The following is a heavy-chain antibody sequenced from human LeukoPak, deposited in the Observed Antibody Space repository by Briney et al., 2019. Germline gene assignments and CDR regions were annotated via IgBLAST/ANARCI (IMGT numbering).Heavy chain of an antibody. Sequence: GGSLRLSCAASGFTFSTYAMSWIRQAPGQGLEWVSAISGSDPGTYHADSVKGRFTISRDNSRNMLFLQMNSLRADDTAVYYCAKGGNSGTYHFDYWGQGSLVTVSS. V-gene: IGHV3-23*01. CDR2: ISGSDPGT. J-gene: IGHJ4*02. CDR1: GFTFSTYA. CDR3: AKGGNSGTYHFDY. D-gene: IGHD1-26*01.